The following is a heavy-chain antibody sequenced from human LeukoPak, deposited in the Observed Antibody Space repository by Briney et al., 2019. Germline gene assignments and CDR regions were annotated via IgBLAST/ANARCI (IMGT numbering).Heavy chain of an antibody. CDR3: ARSSIADNLIDY. CDR1: GYSIISDFY. V-gene: IGHV4-38-2*02. Sequence: PSETLSLTCTVSGYSIISDFYWGWLRQPPGKELEWIGSIYHTGTTYYNPSLRSRVTISLDTSKNQFSLKLNSMTAADTAVYYCARSSIADNLIDYWGQGTLVTVSS. J-gene: IGHJ4*02. D-gene: IGHD6-6*01. CDR2: IYHTGTT.